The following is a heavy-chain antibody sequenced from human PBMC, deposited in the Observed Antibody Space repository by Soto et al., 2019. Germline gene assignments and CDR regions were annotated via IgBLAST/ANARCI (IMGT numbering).Heavy chain of an antibody. CDR1: GYTFTSYD. V-gene: IGHV1-8*01. J-gene: IGHJ1*01. D-gene: IGHD6-19*01. Sequence: QVQLVQYGAEVKKPGASVKVSCKASGYTFTSYDINWVRQATGQGLEWMGWMNPNSGNTGYAQKFQGRVTMTRNTSISTAYMELSSLRPEDTAVYYCARVGYSSGWHKYFQHWGQGTLVTVSS. CDR2: MNPNSGNT. CDR3: ARVGYSSGWHKYFQH.